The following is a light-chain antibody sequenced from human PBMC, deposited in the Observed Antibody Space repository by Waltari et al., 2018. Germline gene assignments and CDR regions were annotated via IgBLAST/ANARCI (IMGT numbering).Light chain of an antibody. CDR3: QQYENSFWT. CDR1: ESVSDN. CDR2: GAS. J-gene: IGKJ1*01. V-gene: IGKV3-15*01. Sequence: IVMTQSPATLSVSPGERAPLSCTASESVSDNLAWYQQKPGQSPRLLIYGASTRATGVSPRFSGSGSGTEFTLSISSLQSEDYAVYYCQQYENSFWTFGQGTKVEIK.